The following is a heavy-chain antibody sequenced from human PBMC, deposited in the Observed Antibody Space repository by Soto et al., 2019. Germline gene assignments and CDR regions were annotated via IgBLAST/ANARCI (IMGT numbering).Heavy chain of an antibody. CDR2: LNADNGNT. CDR3: ASPRYPGGPIAY. Sequence: ASVKVSCKASGYTFATYPMHWVRQAPGQRLEWMGWLNADNGNTKYSQTLQGRVTITRDTSASTAYVELSSLRSEDTAVYYCASPRYPGGPIAYWRQGTLVTVSS. D-gene: IGHD1-20*01. V-gene: IGHV1-3*01. J-gene: IGHJ4*02. CDR1: GYTFATYP.